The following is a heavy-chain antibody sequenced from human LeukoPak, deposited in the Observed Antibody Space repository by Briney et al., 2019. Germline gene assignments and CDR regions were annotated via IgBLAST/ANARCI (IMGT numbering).Heavy chain of an antibody. J-gene: IGHJ4*02. CDR1: GFTCDDYA. D-gene: IGHD1-26*01. CDR3: AKATSGSYTLNYFDY. Sequence: GGSLRLSCAASGFTCDDYAKHWVRQAPGKRPEWVSDISWNSGRIGYADSVKGRFTIYRDNAKNSLYLQMNSLRAEYMALYYCAKATSGSYTLNYFDYWGQGNLVTVSS. CDR2: ISWNSGRI. V-gene: IGHV3-9*03.